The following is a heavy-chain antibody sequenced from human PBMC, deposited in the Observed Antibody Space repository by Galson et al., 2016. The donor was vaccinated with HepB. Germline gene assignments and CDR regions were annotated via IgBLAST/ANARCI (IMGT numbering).Heavy chain of an antibody. CDR1: GFTFSSYW. CDR3: VNLGTTRT. CDR2: INSDGSTT. V-gene: IGHV3-74*01. J-gene: IGHJ5*02. D-gene: IGHD1-26*01. Sequence: SLRLSCAASGFTFSSYWMHWVRQAPGKGLVWVSRINSDGSTTHYADSVKGRFTISRDNAKNTLCLQMNNLRAEDTAVYYCVNLGTTRTWGQGTQVTVSS.